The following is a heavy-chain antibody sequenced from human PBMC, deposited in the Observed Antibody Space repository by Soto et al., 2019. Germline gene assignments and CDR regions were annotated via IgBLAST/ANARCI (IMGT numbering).Heavy chain of an antibody. V-gene: IGHV4-31*03. Sequence: SETLSLTCTVSGGSISSGGYYWSWIRQHPGKGLEWIGYIYYSGSTYYNPSLKSRVTISVDTSKNQFSLKLSSVTAADTAVYYCARMAAAATGSYYYYYGMDVWGQGTTVTV. CDR3: ARMAAAATGSYYYYYGMDV. D-gene: IGHD6-13*01. CDR1: GGSISSGGYY. CDR2: IYYSGST. J-gene: IGHJ6*02.